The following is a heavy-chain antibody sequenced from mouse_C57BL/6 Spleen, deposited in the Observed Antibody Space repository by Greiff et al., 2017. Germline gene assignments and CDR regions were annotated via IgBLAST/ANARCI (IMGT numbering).Heavy chain of an antibody. J-gene: IGHJ2*01. CDR3: SRGETTVVAGFDY. D-gene: IGHD1-1*01. V-gene: IGHV1-64*01. Sequence: QVQLQQPGAELVKPGASVKLSCKASGYNFTSYWMHWVKQRHGPGLAWIGMIHPNSGSTNSNEKFKSKATLTVDKSSSTAYMQLSSRTSEDSAVYYCSRGETTVVAGFDYWGQGTTLTVSS. CDR1: GYNFTSYW. CDR2: IHPNSGST.